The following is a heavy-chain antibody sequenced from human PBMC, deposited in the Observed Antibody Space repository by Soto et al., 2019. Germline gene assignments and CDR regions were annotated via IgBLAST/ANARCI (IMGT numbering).Heavy chain of an antibody. CDR3: ARAIRRGGLYSYYYYMDV. V-gene: IGHV3-66*01. CDR2: IYGGGST. D-gene: IGHD5-12*01. Sequence: GGSLRLSCAASGFTVSGNYMTWVRQAPGKGLEWVSFIYGGGSTYYADSVKGRFTISRDNSKNMLFLQMNSLEAEDAAVYYCARAIRRGGLYSYYYYMDVWGKGTTVTVSS. J-gene: IGHJ6*03. CDR1: GFTVSGNY.